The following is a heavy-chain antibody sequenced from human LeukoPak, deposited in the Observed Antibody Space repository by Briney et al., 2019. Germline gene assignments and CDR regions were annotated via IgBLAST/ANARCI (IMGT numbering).Heavy chain of an antibody. CDR3: ARAPSEIGGYYPEYFRH. D-gene: IGHD3-22*01. V-gene: IGHV3-74*01. CDR1: VFTLSTYW. J-gene: IGHJ1*01. CDR2: IKSDGST. Sequence: GGSLRLSCASSVFTLSTYWMHWVRHAPGKGLLWVSRIKSDGSTNYADSVKGRFTLSRDNAQNTAALQMNRLRPQDTGVYSCARAPSEIGGYYPEYFRHWGQGTLVTVSS.